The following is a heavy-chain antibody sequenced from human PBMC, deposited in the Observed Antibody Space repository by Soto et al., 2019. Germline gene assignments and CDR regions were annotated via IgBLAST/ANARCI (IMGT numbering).Heavy chain of an antibody. CDR1: GFTFSSYS. J-gene: IGHJ4*02. Sequence: GGSLRLSCAASGFTFSSYSMNWVRQAPGKGLEWVSALSGSGGTTYYADSVRGRFTISRDNSKNTLFLQMSSLRAEDTALYYCAKQRAGYGSGSDTFYFDFWGQGTLVTVSS. V-gene: IGHV3-23*01. CDR3: AKQRAGYGSGSDTFYFDF. CDR2: LSGSGGTT. D-gene: IGHD3-10*01.